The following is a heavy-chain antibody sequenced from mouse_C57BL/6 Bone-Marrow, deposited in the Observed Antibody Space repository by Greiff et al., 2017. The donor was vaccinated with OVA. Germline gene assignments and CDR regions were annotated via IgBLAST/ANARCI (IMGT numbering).Heavy chain of an antibody. V-gene: IGHV1-82*01. CDR3: ARGGGGFITTLVAPMDY. D-gene: IGHD1-1*01. CDR2: IYPGDGDT. J-gene: IGHJ4*01. CDR1: GYAFSSSW. Sequence: VQLQQSGPELVKPGASVKISCKASGYAFSSSWMNWVKQRPGKGLEWIGRIYPGDGDTNYNGKFKGKATLTADKSSSTAYMQLSSLTSEVSAVYFCARGGGGFITTLVAPMDYWGQGTSVTVSS.